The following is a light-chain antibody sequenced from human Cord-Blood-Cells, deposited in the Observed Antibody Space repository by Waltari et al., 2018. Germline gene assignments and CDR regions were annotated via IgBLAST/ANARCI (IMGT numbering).Light chain of an antibody. J-gene: IGKJ1*01. V-gene: IGKV3-15*01. CDR1: QSVSSH. CDR3: QQYNNWPRT. Sequence: EIVMTQSPATLSVSPGERATLSCRPSQSVSSHLAWSQQKPGQAPRLLIYGASTRATGIPARFSGSGSGTEFTLTISSLQSEDFAVYYCQQYNNWPRTFGQGTKVEIK. CDR2: GAS.